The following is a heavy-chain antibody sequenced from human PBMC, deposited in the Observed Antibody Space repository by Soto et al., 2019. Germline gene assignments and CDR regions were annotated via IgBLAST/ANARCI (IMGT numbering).Heavy chain of an antibody. D-gene: IGHD3-3*01. V-gene: IGHV4-31*03. Sequence: QVQLQESGPGLVKPSQTLSLTCTVSGGSISSGGYYWSWIRQHPGKGLEWIGYIYYSGSTYYNPSLKSRGTISVDTSKNQFSLKLSSVTAADTAVYYCARSDYDFWSGTGWYFDLWGRGTLVTVSS. CDR2: IYYSGST. CDR3: ARSDYDFWSGTGWYFDL. CDR1: GGSISSGGYY. J-gene: IGHJ2*01.